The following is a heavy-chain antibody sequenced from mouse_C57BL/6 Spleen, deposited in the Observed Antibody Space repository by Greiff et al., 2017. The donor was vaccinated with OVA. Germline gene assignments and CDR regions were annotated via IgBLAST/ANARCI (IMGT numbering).Heavy chain of an antibody. CDR3: ARGRGASITAVAPGYAMDY. Sequence: EVQLQQSGPELVKPGASVKISCKASGYTFTDYYMNWVKQSHGKSLEWIGDINPNNGGTSYNQKFKGKATLTVDKSSSTAYMELRSLTSEDSAVYYCARGRGASITAVAPGYAMDYWGQGTSVTVSS. D-gene: IGHD1-1*01. CDR2: INPNNGGT. J-gene: IGHJ4*01. CDR1: GYTFTDYY. V-gene: IGHV1-26*01.